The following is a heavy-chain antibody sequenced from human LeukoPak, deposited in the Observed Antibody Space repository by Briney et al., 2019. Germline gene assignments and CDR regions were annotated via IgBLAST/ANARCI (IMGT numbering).Heavy chain of an antibody. J-gene: IGHJ4*02. CDR3: ARHPRYDFWS. Sequence: PSETLSLTCTVSGGSISTNNYYWVWIRQPPGQGLEWIGNIYYSGSTYYNPSLKSRITISVDTSKKQFSLKLNSVTAADTAVYYCARHPRYDFWSWGQGTLVTVSS. V-gene: IGHV4-39*01. CDR2: IYYSGST. CDR1: GGSISTNNYY. D-gene: IGHD3-3*01.